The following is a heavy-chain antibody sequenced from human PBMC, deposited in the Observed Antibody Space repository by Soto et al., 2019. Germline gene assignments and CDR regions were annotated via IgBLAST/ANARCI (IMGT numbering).Heavy chain of an antibody. V-gene: IGHV4-34*01. CDR2: INHSGST. Sequence: PSETLSLTCAIYDGSFSVYYWIWIRQSPGEGLEWIGEINHSGSTNYSPSLKSRVTMSVDASKNQFSLKLSSVTAADTAVYYCARDSTRRGACDIWGQGTTVTVSS. CDR1: DGSFSVYY. D-gene: IGHD4-4*01. J-gene: IGHJ3*02. CDR3: ARDSTRRGACDI.